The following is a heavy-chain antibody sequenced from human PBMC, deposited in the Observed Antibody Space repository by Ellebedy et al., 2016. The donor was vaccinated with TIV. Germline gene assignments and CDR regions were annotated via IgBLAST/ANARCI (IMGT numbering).Heavy chain of an antibody. J-gene: IGHJ4*02. CDR1: GGAIRGYF. CDR3: ASRSGWRDF. CDR2: ITPSGRT. Sequence: MPSETLSLTCAVDGGAIRGYFWSWIRQSPGQGLEWLGEITPSGRTNYNPSLNNRVSMSVDTPNNHFSLNLISVSAADTATYYCASRSGWRDFWGQGTRVTVSS. D-gene: IGHD6-19*01. V-gene: IGHV4-34*01.